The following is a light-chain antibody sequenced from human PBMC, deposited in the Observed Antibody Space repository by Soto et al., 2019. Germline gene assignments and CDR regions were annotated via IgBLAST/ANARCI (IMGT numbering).Light chain of an antibody. J-gene: IGLJ2*01. Sequence: QSALTQPASVSGSLGQSITISCTGSSSDVGGYNYVSWYQQHPGKAPKLLIHEVTNRPSGVSDRFSGSKSANTASLTISGLQAEDEANYFCSSYTTFRTPHVAFGGGTKVTVL. CDR2: EVT. CDR3: SSYTTFRTPHVA. CDR1: SSDVGGYNY. V-gene: IGLV2-14*01.